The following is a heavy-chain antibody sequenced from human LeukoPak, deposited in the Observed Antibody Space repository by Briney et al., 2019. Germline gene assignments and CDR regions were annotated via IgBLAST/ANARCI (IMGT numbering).Heavy chain of an antibody. CDR2: VSSSGDST. CDR1: GLTFSSYA. CDR3: AKEGRKTGNTYGYEYDC. V-gene: IGHV3-23*01. D-gene: IGHD5-18*01. J-gene: IGHJ4*02. Sequence: PGGSLRLSCAASGLTFSSYAMSWVRQAPGKGLEWVSAVSSSGDSTNYADYVKGQFTISRDNSKNMVNLHMNNLRAEDTAVYYCAKEGRKTGNTYGYEYDCWGQGTLVTVSS.